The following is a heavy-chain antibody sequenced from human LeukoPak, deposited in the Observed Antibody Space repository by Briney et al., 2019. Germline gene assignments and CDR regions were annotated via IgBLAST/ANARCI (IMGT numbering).Heavy chain of an antibody. J-gene: IGHJ6*02. CDR2: MNPNSGNI. Sequence: GASVKVSCKASGRTFTSYDINWVRQATGQGLEWMGWMNPNSGNIGYAQKFQGRVTITRNTSINTAYMELSSLRSEDTAVYYCARGPLGGAGYYYYGMDVWGQGTTVTVPS. CDR3: ARGPLGGAGYYYYGMDV. V-gene: IGHV1-8*01. CDR1: GRTFTSYD.